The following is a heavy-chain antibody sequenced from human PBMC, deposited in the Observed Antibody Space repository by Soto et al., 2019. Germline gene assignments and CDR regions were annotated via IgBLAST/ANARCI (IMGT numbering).Heavy chain of an antibody. Sequence: ASVKVSCKASGYTFTSYAMHWVRQAPGQRLEWMGWINAGNGNTKYSQKFQGRVTITRDTSASTAYMELSSLRSEDTAVYYCARDHSSSANLAFDYWGQGTLVTVSS. D-gene: IGHD6-6*01. CDR2: INAGNGNT. CDR3: ARDHSSSANLAFDY. CDR1: GYTFTSYA. V-gene: IGHV1-3*01. J-gene: IGHJ4*02.